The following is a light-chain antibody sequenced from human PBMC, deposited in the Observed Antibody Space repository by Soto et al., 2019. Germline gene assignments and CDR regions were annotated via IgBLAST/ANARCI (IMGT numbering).Light chain of an antibody. CDR2: GAF. Sequence: EIVMTQSPVTLSVSPGERVTHSCRASQSVSSNLAWYQQKPGQAPSLLIYGAFTRATGIPARFSGTGSGTEFTLTISSLQSEDFALYYCQQYNDWPLTFGQGTKVDI. J-gene: IGKJ1*01. V-gene: IGKV3-15*01. CDR3: QQYNDWPLT. CDR1: QSVSSN.